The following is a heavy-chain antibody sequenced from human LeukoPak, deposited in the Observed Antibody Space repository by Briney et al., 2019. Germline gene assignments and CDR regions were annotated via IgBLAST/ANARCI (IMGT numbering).Heavy chain of an antibody. D-gene: IGHD4-17*01. CDR3: ARGKDMTTVTTDLDY. CDR1: GFTFSSYS. J-gene: IGHJ4*02. Sequence: GGSLRLSCAASGFTFSSYSMNWVRQAPGKGLEWVSSISSSSSCIYYADSVKGRFTISRDNAKNSLYLQMNSLRAEDTAVYYCARGKDMTTVTTDLDYWGQGTLVTVSS. V-gene: IGHV3-21*01. CDR2: ISSSSSCI.